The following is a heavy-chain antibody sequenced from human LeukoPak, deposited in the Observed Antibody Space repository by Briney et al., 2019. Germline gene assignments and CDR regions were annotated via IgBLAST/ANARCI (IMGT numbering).Heavy chain of an antibody. CDR2: ISGSGGST. V-gene: IGHV3-23*01. J-gene: IGHJ4*02. CDR1: GFTFSSYA. CDR3: AVYGDYVRYFDY. D-gene: IGHD4-17*01. Sequence: GGSLRLSCAASGFTFSSYAMSWVRQAPGKGLEWVSAISGSGGSTYYADSVKGRLTISRDNSKNTLYLQMNSLRAEDTAVYYCAVYGDYVRYFDYWGQGTLVTVSS.